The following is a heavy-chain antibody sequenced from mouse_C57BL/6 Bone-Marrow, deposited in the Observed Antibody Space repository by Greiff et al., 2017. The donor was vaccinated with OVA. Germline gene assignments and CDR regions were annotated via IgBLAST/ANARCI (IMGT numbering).Heavy chain of an antibody. Sequence: EVQLQESGAELVKPGASVKLSCTASGFNIKDYYMHWVKQRTEQGLEWIGRIDPANGNTKYAPKFQGKATITADTSSNTAYLQLSSLTSEDTAIYYCASWRLLRYYAMDYWGQGTSVTVSS. CDR2: IDPANGNT. J-gene: IGHJ4*01. V-gene: IGHV14-3*01. D-gene: IGHD2-3*01. CDR3: ASWRLLRYYAMDY. CDR1: GFNIKDYY.